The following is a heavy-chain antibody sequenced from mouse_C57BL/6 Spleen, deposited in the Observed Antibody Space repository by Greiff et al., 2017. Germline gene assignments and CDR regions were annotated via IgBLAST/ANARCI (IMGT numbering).Heavy chain of an antibody. CDR3: ARTVGYDYDWFAY. Sequence: QVQLQQSGAELMKPGASVKLSCKATGYTFTGYWIEWVKQRPGHGLEWIGEILPGSGSTNYNEKFKGKATFTADTSSTTAYMQLSSLTTEDSAIYYCARTVGYDYDWFAYWGQGTLVTVSA. J-gene: IGHJ3*01. CDR1: GYTFTGYW. CDR2: ILPGSGST. D-gene: IGHD2-4*01. V-gene: IGHV1-9*01.